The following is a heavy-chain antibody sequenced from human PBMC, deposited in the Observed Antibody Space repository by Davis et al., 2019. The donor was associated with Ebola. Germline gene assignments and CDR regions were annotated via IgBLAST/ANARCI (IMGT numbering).Heavy chain of an antibody. Sequence: SETLSLTCTVSGGSISSYYWSWIRQPPGKGLEWIGYIYYSGSTNYNPSLKSRVTISVDTSKNQFSLKLSSVTAADTAVYYCARDIRNTIFGVVIIGHWGQGTLVTVSS. D-gene: IGHD3-3*01. CDR2: IYYSGST. J-gene: IGHJ4*02. CDR1: GGSISSYY. V-gene: IGHV4-59*01. CDR3: ARDIRNTIFGVVIIGH.